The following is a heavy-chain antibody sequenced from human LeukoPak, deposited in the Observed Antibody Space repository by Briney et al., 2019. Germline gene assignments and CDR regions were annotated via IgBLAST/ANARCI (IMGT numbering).Heavy chain of an antibody. D-gene: IGHD2-2*01. CDR3: ARDRGFVPAARYYFDY. J-gene: IGHJ4*02. CDR2: IYYSGST. CDR1: GGSISSSSYY. Sequence: SETLSLTCTVSGGSISSSSYYWGWIRQPPGKGLEWIGSIYYSGSTYYNPSLKSRATISVDTSKNQFSLKLSSVTAADTAVYYCARDRGFVPAARYYFDYWGQGTLVTVSS. V-gene: IGHV4-39*01.